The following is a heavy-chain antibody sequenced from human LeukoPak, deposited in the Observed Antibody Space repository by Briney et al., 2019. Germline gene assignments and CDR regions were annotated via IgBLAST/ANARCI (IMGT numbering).Heavy chain of an antibody. CDR2: TYYSGST. Sequence: SETLSLTCTVSGGSISSYYWSWIRQPPGKGLEWIGYTYYSGSTNYNPSLKSRVTISVDTSKNQFSLKLSSVTAADTAVYYCAREDYGEPFDYWGQGTLVTVSS. CDR1: GGSISSYY. J-gene: IGHJ4*02. CDR3: AREDYGEPFDY. V-gene: IGHV4-59*01. D-gene: IGHD4-17*01.